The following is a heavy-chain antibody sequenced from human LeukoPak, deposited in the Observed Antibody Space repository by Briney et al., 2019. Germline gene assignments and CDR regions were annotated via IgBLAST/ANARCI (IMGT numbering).Heavy chain of an antibody. J-gene: IGHJ4*02. V-gene: IGHV3-21*01. D-gene: IGHD3-3*01. Sequence: GGSLRLSCAASGFTFSSYSMNWVRQAPGKGLEWVSSISSSSSYIYYADSVKGRFTISRDNAKNSLYLQMNSLRAEDTAVYYCARDHRGYDFWSGYPPPGYFDYWGQETLVTVSS. CDR1: GFTFSSYS. CDR3: ARDHRGYDFWSGYPPPGYFDY. CDR2: ISSSSSYI.